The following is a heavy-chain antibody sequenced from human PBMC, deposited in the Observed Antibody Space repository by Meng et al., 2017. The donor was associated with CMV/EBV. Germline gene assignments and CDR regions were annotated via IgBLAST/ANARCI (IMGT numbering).Heavy chain of an antibody. J-gene: IGHJ4*02. Sequence: GESLKISCAASEFTFSNYAIHWVRRAPGKGLEWVAVTSYDGSTKHYADSVKGRFTISRDNSKNTVFLQMNSLRPEDTAVYYCARYLCGDSSCSPFGYWGQGALVTVSS. D-gene: IGHD2-15*01. CDR2: TSYDGSTK. V-gene: IGHV3-30-3*01. CDR1: EFTFSNYA. CDR3: ARYLCGDSSCSPFGY.